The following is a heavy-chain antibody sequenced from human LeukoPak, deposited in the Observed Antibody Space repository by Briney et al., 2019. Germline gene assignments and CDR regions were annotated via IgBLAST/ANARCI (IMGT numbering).Heavy chain of an antibody. J-gene: IGHJ4*02. Sequence: PSQTLSLTCSVSGTSVSNYIFYWNWIRQQPGKGLEWIGYIYHTGDTFYNPSLKSRVTISLDTSQNQFSLKLSSVTAADTAVYYCARGITMVRGVLSRPFDYWGQGTLVTVSS. CDR2: IYHTGDT. V-gene: IGHV4-31*03. CDR1: GTSVSNYIFY. CDR3: ARGITMVRGVLSRPFDY. D-gene: IGHD3-10*01.